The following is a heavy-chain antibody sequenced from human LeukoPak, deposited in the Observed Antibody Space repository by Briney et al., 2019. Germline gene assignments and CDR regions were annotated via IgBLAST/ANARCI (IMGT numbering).Heavy chain of an antibody. CDR1: GYTFTSYY. CDR3: ARHYVGTVVAATGGLFDP. CDR2: INPSGGST. V-gene: IGHV1-46*01. Sequence: ASVKVSCKASGYTFTSYYMHWVRQAPGQGLEWMGIINPSGGSTSYAQKFQGRVTISVDTSKNQFSLKLSSVTAADTAVYYCARHYVGTVVAATGGLFDPWGQGTLVTVSS. J-gene: IGHJ5*02. D-gene: IGHD2-15*01.